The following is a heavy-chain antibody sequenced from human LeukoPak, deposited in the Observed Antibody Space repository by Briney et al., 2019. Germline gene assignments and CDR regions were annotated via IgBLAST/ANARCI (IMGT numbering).Heavy chain of an antibody. D-gene: IGHD5-24*01. V-gene: IGHV4-59*01. CDR3: ARGAMATTPFFDY. Sequence: SETLSLTCPVSGGSISNYYYWSCIRQPPGKGLVWIGYVYYTGSTNYNPSLKSRVTMSLDTSMNQFSLKLTSLTAAETAVYYCARGAMATTPFFDYWGQGTLVTVSS. CDR1: GGSISNYY. J-gene: IGHJ4*02. CDR2: VYYTGST.